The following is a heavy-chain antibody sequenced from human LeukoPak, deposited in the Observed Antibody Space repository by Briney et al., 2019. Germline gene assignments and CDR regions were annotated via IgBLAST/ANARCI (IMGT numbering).Heavy chain of an antibody. V-gene: IGHV4-39*02. CDR3: VRGLSAIVY. J-gene: IGHJ4*02. CDR1: GDSISSSHYY. D-gene: IGHD2-15*01. Sequence: SETLSLTCTVSGDSISSSHYYWGWIRQSPGKGLEWIGSIYSGGETHYNPSLNSRVTIFLDTSKNRFSLNLISVTATDTAVYYCVRGLSAIVYWGQGTLVTVSS. CDR2: IYSGGET.